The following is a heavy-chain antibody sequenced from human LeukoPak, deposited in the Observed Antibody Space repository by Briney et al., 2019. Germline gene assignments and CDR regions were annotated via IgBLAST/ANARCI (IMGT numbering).Heavy chain of an antibody. CDR1: GFTFSSCS. D-gene: IGHD4/OR15-4a*01. J-gene: IGHJ4*02. Sequence: GGSLRLSCAASGFTFSSCSMNWVRQAPGKGLEWVSSISSGSSYIYYADSVKGRFTISRDNAKNSLDLQLNNLRAEDTAVYYCARDTLGEGEDANYAVYYFDYWGQGTPVTVSS. V-gene: IGHV3-21*01. CDR3: ARDTLGEGEDANYAVYYFDY. CDR2: ISSGSSYI.